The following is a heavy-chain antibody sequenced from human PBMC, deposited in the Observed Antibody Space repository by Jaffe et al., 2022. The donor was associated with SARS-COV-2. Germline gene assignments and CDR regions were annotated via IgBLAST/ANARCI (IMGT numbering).Heavy chain of an antibody. J-gene: IGHJ3*02. Sequence: QVQLVQSGAEVKKPGASVKVSCKASGYTFTSYYMHWVRQAPGQGLEWMGIINPSGGSTSYAQKFQGRVTMTRDTSTSTVYMELSSLRSEDTAVYYCARAGDYYDSSGYLAADAFDIWGQGTMVTVSS. D-gene: IGHD3-22*01. CDR3: ARAGDYYDSSGYLAADAFDI. CDR1: GYTFTSYY. V-gene: IGHV1-46*01. CDR2: INPSGGST.